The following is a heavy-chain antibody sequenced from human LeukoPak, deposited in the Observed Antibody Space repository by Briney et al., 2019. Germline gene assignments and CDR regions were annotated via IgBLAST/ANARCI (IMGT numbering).Heavy chain of an antibody. D-gene: IGHD3-10*01. CDR2: IYYSGKT. CDR3: ARDRGLVATSGTEFDY. Sequence: SETLSLTCTVSGGSISSRSYYWGWIRQPPGKGLEWIGSIYYSGKTYYNPSLKSRVTISLDTSKNQFSLSLSSVTAADTAVYYCARDRGLVATSGTEFDYWGQGTLVTVSS. CDR1: GGSISSRSYY. J-gene: IGHJ4*02. V-gene: IGHV4-39*07.